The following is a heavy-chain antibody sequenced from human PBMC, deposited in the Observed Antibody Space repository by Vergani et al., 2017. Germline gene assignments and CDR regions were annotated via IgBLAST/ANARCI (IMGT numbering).Heavy chain of an antibody. V-gene: IGHV4-61*02. CDR3: ARGSCLGGSCYKPLFDY. D-gene: IGHD2-15*01. J-gene: IGHJ4*02. Sequence: QVQLQESGPGLVKPSQTLSLTCTVPGGSINSHNYYWSWIRQPAGKGLEWIGRIHTSGGTNYNPSLNSRVPMSEDTSKNQFSLNLTSVTAADTAVYFCARGSCLGGSCYKPLFDYWGQGILVTVSS. CDR2: IHTSGGT. CDR1: GGSINSHNYY.